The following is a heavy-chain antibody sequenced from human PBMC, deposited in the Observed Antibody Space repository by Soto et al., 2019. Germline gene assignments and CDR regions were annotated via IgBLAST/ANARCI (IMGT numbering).Heavy chain of an antibody. CDR2: IGARGFPI. Sequence: EVRLVESGGGVMQPGGSLRLSCVASGLDFGVYPMNWVRQAPGKGLEWVSYIGARGFPIYYADSVRGRFAMSRDNAHNSVYLQMDSLRAEDTAQYFCATEPFDYWGRGALVTVSS. CDR1: GLDFGVYP. V-gene: IGHV3-48*04. J-gene: IGHJ4*02. CDR3: ATEPFDY.